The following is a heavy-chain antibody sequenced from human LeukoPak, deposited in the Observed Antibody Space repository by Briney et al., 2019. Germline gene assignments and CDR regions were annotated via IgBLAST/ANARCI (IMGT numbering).Heavy chain of an antibody. V-gene: IGHV4-30-4*08. CDR2: IYYSGST. J-gene: IGHJ5*02. CDR1: GGSISSGDYY. D-gene: IGHD2-2*02. CDR3: ARHLIVVVLAAIPTRGNWFDP. Sequence: SQTLSLTCTVSGGSISSGDYYWSWIRQPPGKGLEWIGYIYYSGSTYYNPSLKSRVTISVDTSKNQFSLKLSSVTAADTAVYYCARHLIVVVLAAIPTRGNWFDPWGQGTLVTVSS.